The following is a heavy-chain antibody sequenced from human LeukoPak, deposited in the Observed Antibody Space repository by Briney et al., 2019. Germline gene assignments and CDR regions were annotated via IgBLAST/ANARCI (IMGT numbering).Heavy chain of an antibody. Sequence: KASETLSLTCTVSGGSISSYYWSWIRQPPGKGLEWIGYIYYSGSTNYNPSLKSRVTISVDTSKNQFSLKLSSVTAADTAVYYCARALYCGGDCYAFDIWGQGTMVTVSS. CDR1: GGSISSYY. J-gene: IGHJ3*02. CDR3: ARALYCGGDCYAFDI. D-gene: IGHD2-21*01. CDR2: IYYSGST. V-gene: IGHV4-59*01.